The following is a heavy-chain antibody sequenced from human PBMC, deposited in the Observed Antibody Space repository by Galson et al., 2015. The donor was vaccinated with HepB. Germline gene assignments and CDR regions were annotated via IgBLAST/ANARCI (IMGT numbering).Heavy chain of an antibody. Sequence: SVKVSCKASGYSFTSYGINWLRQAPGQGLEWMGRISPYNGNTNFAEKFKGKVTMSTDTSTTTAYMELRSLTTDDTAVYYCARDHMITFGGVIPLYNWYDPWGQGTLITVPS. J-gene: IGHJ5*02. D-gene: IGHD3-16*02. CDR2: ISPYNGNT. V-gene: IGHV1-18*01. CDR3: ARDHMITFGGVIPLYNWYDP. CDR1: GYSFTSYG.